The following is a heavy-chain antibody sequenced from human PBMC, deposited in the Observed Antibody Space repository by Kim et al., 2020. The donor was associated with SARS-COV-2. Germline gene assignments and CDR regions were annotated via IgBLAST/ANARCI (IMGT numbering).Heavy chain of an antibody. J-gene: IGHJ6*02. Sequence: SETLSLTCTVSGGSISSYYWSWIRQPPGKGLEWIGYIYYSGSTNYNPSLKSRVTISVDTSKNQFSLKLSSVTAADTAVYYCARSDGLYGGSYYYYYGMDVWGQGTTVTVSS. CDR2: IYYSGST. V-gene: IGHV4-59*08. D-gene: IGHD3-16*01. CDR1: GGSISSYY. CDR3: ARSDGLYGGSYYYYYGMDV.